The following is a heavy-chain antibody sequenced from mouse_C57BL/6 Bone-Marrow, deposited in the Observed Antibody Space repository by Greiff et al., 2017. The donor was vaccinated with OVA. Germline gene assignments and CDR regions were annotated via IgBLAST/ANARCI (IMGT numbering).Heavy chain of an antibody. Sequence: EVKLEESGEGLVKPGGSLKLSCEASGFTFSSYAMPWVRQTPEKRLEWVAYISSGGDYIYYADTVKGRFTISRDNARNTLYLQMSSLKSEDTAMYYCTRLLDAMDYWGQGTSVTVSS. D-gene: IGHD2-1*01. CDR3: TRLLDAMDY. J-gene: IGHJ4*01. V-gene: IGHV5-9-1*02. CDR1: GFTFSSYA. CDR2: ISSGGDYI.